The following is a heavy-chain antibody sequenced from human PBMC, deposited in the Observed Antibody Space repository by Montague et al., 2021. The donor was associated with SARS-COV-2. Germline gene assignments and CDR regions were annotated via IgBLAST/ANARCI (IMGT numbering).Heavy chain of an antibody. CDR2: IYWGDEK. J-gene: IGHJ4*02. CDR3: VHYASGSYYFHY. CDR1: EFSITTSTMG. Sequence: PALVKPTQTLTLTCTFSEFSITTSTMGVGWIRQPPGKALEWPALIYWGDEKRFSPSLKSRLTITKDTFKDQVVLRMTNMDPVDTATYYCVHYASGSYYFHYWGQGTLVTVSS. D-gene: IGHD3-10*01. V-gene: IGHV2-5*02.